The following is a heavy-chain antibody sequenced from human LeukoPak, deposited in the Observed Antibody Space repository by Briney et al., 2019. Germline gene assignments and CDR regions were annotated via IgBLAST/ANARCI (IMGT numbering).Heavy chain of an antibody. CDR3: ATFSAVAGHFDY. J-gene: IGHJ4*02. Sequence: SETLSLTCTVSGGSISSILYYWGWIRQPPGKGLEWIGSIYHSGSTYYNPSLKSRVTISVDTSKNQFSLKLSSVTAADTAVYYCATFSAVAGHFDYWGQGTLVTVSS. D-gene: IGHD6-19*01. CDR1: GGSISSILYY. V-gene: IGHV4-39*07. CDR2: IYHSGST.